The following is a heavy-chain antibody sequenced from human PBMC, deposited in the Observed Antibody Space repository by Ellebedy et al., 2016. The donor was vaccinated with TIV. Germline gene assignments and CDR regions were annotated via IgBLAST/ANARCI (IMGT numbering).Heavy chain of an antibody. V-gene: IGHV3-21*01. CDR3: TRDVGFVAGIGGY. Sequence: GESLKISCAAFGFTFSSYTLNWVRQAPGKGLEWVSSISGNSNYIYYAGSVKGRFTISRDNAKNSLYLQMNSLRAEDTAVYYCTRDVGFVAGIGGYWGQGTLVTVSS. CDR1: GFTFSSYT. J-gene: IGHJ4*02. CDR2: ISGNSNYI. D-gene: IGHD6-19*01.